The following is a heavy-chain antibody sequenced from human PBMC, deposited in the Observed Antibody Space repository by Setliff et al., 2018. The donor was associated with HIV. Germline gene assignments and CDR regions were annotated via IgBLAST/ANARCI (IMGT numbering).Heavy chain of an antibody. CDR2: IFSSGIT. CDR3: ARLRQWLAFFDS. V-gene: IGHV4-4*08. Sequence: PSETLSLTCTVSGYSISSYSWNWIRQSPGGGLEWIGFIFSSGITNYNPSLKSRVTISVDTSQNQFSLKLTSVTAADTAVYYCARLRQWLAFFDSWGQGTLVTVSS. D-gene: IGHD6-19*01. J-gene: IGHJ4*02. CDR1: GYSISSYS.